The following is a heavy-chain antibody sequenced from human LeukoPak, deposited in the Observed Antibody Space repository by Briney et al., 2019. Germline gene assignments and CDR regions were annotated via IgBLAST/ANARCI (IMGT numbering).Heavy chain of an antibody. J-gene: IGHJ4*02. CDR2: IYSSGST. CDR3: ARSVYDSSGYFYVL. CDR1: GFTVRSNY. D-gene: IGHD3-22*01. V-gene: IGHV3-66*01. Sequence: GGSLRLSCAASGFTVRSNYMSCVRQAPGERLEWVSGIYSSGSTYYAASVKGRFTISRDNSKNTLYLQMNNLRAEDRAVYYCARSVYDSSGYFYVLWGQGTLVTVSS.